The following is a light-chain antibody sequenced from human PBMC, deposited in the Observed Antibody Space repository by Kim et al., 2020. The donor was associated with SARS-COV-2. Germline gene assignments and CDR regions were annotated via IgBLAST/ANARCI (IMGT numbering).Light chain of an antibody. CDR2: AAS. J-gene: IGKJ5*01. V-gene: IGKV1-39*01. Sequence: ASEGDRDSITCRASQRIASYLNWYQQRPGKAPNLLIYAASSLQSGVPSRFSASGSGTDFTLIINGLQPEDFATYYCQQTYTNPITFGQGTRLEIK. CDR1: QRIASY. CDR3: QQTYTNPIT.